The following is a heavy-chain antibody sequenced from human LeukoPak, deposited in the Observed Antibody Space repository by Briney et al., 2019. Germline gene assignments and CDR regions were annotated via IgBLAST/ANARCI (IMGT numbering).Heavy chain of an antibody. J-gene: IGHJ4*02. D-gene: IGHD2-15*01. CDR1: GYSISSGYY. CDR3: ARLIYCSGGNCNLGYFDY. CDR2: IHHSGST. V-gene: IGHV4-38-2*02. Sequence: SETLSLTCTVSGYSISSGYYWGWIRQPPGKGLEWIGSIHHSGSTYYNPSLKSRVTISVDTSKNLFSQNMSSVTAADTAVYYCARLIYCSGGNCNLGYFDYWGQGTLVTVSS.